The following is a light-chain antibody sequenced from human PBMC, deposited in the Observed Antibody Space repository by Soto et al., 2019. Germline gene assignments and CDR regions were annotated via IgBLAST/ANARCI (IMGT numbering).Light chain of an antibody. CDR3: QQTFSVIPLT. CDR1: RSISAY. Sequence: DIQMTQSPSSLSASVGDTVTISCRASRSISAYLNWYQHNPGKAPNLLIYCATTLHNGVPSRFSGSGSGTDFSLTISSLQPEDFATYYCQQTFSVIPLTFGGGAKVEI. J-gene: IGKJ4*01. V-gene: IGKV1-39*01. CDR2: CAT.